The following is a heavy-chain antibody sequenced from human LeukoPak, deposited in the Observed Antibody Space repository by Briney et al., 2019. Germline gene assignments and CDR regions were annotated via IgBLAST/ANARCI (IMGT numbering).Heavy chain of an antibody. V-gene: IGHV1-2*02. CDR1: GYTFTGYY. D-gene: IGHD3-22*01. J-gene: IGHJ4*02. Sequence: ASVKVSCKASGYTFTGYYMHWVRQAPGQGLEWMGWINPNSGGTNYAQKFQGRVTMTRDTSISTAYMELSRLRSDDTAVYYCARAVYYDSSGYLGYFDYWGQGTLVTVSS. CDR3: ARAVYYDSSGYLGYFDY. CDR2: INPNSGGT.